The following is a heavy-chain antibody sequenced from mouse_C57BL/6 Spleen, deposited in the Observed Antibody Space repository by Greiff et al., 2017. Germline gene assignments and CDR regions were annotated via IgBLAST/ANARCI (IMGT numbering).Heavy chain of an antibody. Sequence: VQLKQSGPELVKPGASVKLSCKASGYTFTSYDINWVKQRPGQGLEWIGWIYPRDGSTKYNEKFKGKATLTVDTSSSTAYMELHSLTSEDSAVYFCARITTVVERYFDYWGQGTTLTVSS. J-gene: IGHJ2*01. V-gene: IGHV1-85*01. CDR2: IYPRDGST. CDR3: ARITTVVERYFDY. CDR1: GYTFTSYD. D-gene: IGHD1-1*01.